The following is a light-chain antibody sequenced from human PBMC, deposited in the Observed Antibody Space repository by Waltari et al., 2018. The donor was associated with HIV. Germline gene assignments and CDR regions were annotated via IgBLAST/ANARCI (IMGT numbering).Light chain of an antibody. CDR3: STWDDSLKDVL. CDR2: RDN. CDR1: SSNVGRNA. J-gene: IGLJ2*01. Sequence: QSALTQPPSASGTPGPRVTISCSGSSSNVGRNAVYWYQKFPGSAPQLVIYRDNRRPPWVSDRVAGSKSGAAAALASSGLRSEDEADFYCSTWDDSLKDVLFGGGTKLTVL. V-gene: IGLV1-47*01.